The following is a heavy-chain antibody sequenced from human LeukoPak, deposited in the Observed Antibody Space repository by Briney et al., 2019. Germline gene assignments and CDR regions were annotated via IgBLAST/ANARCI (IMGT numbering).Heavy chain of an antibody. CDR3: ALSGRLLFRGGFDP. CDR2: INPNGGGT. V-gene: IGHV1-2*02. D-gene: IGHD2-21*02. J-gene: IGHJ5*02. CDR1: GYTFTGYY. Sequence: ASVKVSCKASGYTFTGYYMHWVRQAPGQGLEWMGWINPNGGGTNYAQKFQGRVTMTRDTSISTAYMELSRLRSDDTAVYYCALSGRLLFRGGFDPWGQGTLVTVSS.